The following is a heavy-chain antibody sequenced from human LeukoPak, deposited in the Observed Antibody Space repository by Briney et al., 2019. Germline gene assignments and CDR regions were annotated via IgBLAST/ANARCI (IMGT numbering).Heavy chain of an antibody. CDR2: IYPGDSDT. D-gene: IGHD1-7*01. CDR1: GYSFTNYW. J-gene: IGHJ4*02. Sequence: GESLKISCKGSGYSFTNYWIAWVRQMPGKGLEWMGVIYPGDSDTRYNPSFQGQVTISADRSFGTANLQWGSLKASDSAMYYCARREATTEYFDFWGQGTLVTVSS. CDR3: ARREATTEYFDF. V-gene: IGHV5-51*01.